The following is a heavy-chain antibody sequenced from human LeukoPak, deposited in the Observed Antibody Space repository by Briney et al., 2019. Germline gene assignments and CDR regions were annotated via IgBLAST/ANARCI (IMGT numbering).Heavy chain of an antibody. CDR1: GYTFTGYY. CDR2: INPNSGGT. CDR3: ARDLTMYYDFWSGQFREEDY. J-gene: IGHJ4*02. D-gene: IGHD3-3*01. V-gene: IGHV1-2*02. Sequence: ASVKVSCKASGYTFTGYYMHWVRQAPGQGLEWMGWINPNSGGTNYAQKFQGRVTMTRDTSISTAYMELSRLRSDDTAVYYCARDLTMYYDFWSGQFREEDYWGQGTLVTVSS.